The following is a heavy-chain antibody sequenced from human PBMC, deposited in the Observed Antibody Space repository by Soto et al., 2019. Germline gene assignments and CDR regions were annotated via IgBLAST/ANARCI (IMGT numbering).Heavy chain of an antibody. Sequence: QVQLVQSGAEVKKPGSSVKVSCKASGGTFSSYTISWVRQAPGQGLEWMGRIIPILGIANYAQKFQGRVTITADKSTSTAYMELSSLRSEDTAVYYCARTPGGGYYPLAYWGQGTLVTVSS. CDR1: GGTFSSYT. CDR2: IIPILGIA. J-gene: IGHJ4*02. V-gene: IGHV1-69*02. CDR3: ARTPGGGYYPLAY. D-gene: IGHD3-22*01.